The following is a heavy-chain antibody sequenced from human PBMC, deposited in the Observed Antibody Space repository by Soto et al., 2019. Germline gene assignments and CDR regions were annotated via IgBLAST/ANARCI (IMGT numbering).Heavy chain of an antibody. V-gene: IGHV1-46*01. CDR2: INPSGGIT. CDR1: GGTFSSYT. J-gene: IGHJ6*02. D-gene: IGHD3-22*01. CDR3: AREVRGYYFSSGMDV. Sequence: GASVKVSCKASGGTFSSYTISWVRQAPGQGLEWMGIINPSGGITSYAQKFQGRVTMTRDTSTSTVYMELSSLRSEDTAVYYCAREVRGYYFSSGMDVWGQGTTVTVSS.